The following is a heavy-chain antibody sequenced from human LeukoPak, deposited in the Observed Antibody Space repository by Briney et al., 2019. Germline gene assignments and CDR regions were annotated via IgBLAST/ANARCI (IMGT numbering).Heavy chain of an antibody. CDR1: GGSISSGGYS. V-gene: IGHV4-30-2*01. Sequence: SQTLSLTCAVSGGSISSGGYSWGWIRQPPGKGLEWIGYIYHSGSTYYNPSLKSRVTISVDRSKNQFSLKLSSVTAADTAVYYCARESYCSSTSCYFDYWGQGTLVTVSS. J-gene: IGHJ4*02. CDR3: ARESYCSSTSCYFDY. D-gene: IGHD2-2*01. CDR2: IYHSGST.